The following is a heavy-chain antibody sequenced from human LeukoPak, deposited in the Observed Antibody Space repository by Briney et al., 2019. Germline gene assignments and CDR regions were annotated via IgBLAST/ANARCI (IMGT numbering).Heavy chain of an antibody. CDR1: GGTFNYYG. V-gene: IGHV1-69*06. J-gene: IGHJ6*03. Sequence: ASVKVSCKASGGTFNYYGITWVRQAPGQGLEWMGRIIPIFGATNYAQKFQGRITITADNSTDPAFMELSNLRSDNTALYYCAKAGYAYFYMDAWGTGTTVSVSS. CDR3: AKAGYAYFYMDA. CDR2: IIPIFGAT. D-gene: IGHD5-18*01.